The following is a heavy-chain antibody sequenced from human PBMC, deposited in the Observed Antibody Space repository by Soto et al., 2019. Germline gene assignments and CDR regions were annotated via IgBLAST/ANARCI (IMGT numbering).Heavy chain of an antibody. V-gene: IGHV4-4*02. D-gene: IGHD2-2*01. CDR2: IYHSGST. CDR3: AKQMIDCSSTSCYGRLDY. J-gene: IGHJ4*02. Sequence: PSETLSLTCAVSGGSISSSNWWSWVRQPPGKGLEWIGEIYHSGSTNYNPSLKSRVTISVDKSKNQFSLKLSSVTAADTAAYYCAKQMIDCSSTSCYGRLDYWGQGTLVTVSS. CDR1: GGSISSSNW.